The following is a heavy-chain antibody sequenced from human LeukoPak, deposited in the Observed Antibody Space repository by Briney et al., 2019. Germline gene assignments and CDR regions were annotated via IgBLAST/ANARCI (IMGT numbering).Heavy chain of an antibody. CDR1: AFTFSTYS. CDR3: AKMLIYGSVQRGGYFDY. J-gene: IGHJ4*02. V-gene: IGHV3-23*01. Sequence: GGSLRLSCAASAFTFSTYSMSWVRQAPGRGLEWVSAISGSGGSTYYAGSVKGRFTISRDNSKSTLYRQMNSLRAEDTALYYCAKMLIYGSVQRGGYFDYWGQGTLVTVSS. D-gene: IGHD6-19*01. CDR2: ISGSGGST.